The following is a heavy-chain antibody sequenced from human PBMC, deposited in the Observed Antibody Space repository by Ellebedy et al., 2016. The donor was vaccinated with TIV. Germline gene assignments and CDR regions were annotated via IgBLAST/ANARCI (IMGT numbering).Heavy chain of an antibody. CDR1: GFTFSSYW. J-gene: IGHJ4*02. Sequence: GGSLRLSCAASGFTFSSYWMQWVRQVPGRGLVWVSRINTDGSTIDYADSVKGRFTISRDNSKNTLYLQMNSLRTEDTAVYYCARWPSGDAPLDYWGQGTLVTVSS. D-gene: IGHD4-17*01. V-gene: IGHV3-74*01. CDR2: INTDGSTI. CDR3: ARWPSGDAPLDY.